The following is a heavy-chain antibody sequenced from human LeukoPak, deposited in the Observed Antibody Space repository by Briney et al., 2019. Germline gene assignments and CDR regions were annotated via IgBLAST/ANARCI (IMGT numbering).Heavy chain of an antibody. Sequence: SVTVSCKASGGTFSSYAISWVRQAPGQGLEWMGGIIPIFGTANYAQKFQGRVTITADESTSTAYMELSGLRSEDTAVYYCARAVTGFLYYYYGMDVWGQGTTVTVSS. CDR3: ARAVTGFLYYYYGMDV. CDR2: IIPIFGTA. CDR1: GGTFSSYA. V-gene: IGHV1-69*13. D-gene: IGHD5-18*01. J-gene: IGHJ6*02.